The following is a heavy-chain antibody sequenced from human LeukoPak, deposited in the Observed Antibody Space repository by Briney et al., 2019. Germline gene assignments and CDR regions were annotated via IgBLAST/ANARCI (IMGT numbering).Heavy chain of an antibody. CDR2: ISGSGGST. CDR3: ARDRSSSWYYFDFDY. Sequence: PGGSLRLSCAASGFTFSSYAMSWVRQAPGKGLEWVSAISGSGGSTYCADSVKGRFTISRDNSRNTLYLQMNSLGAEDTAVYYCARDRSSSWYYFDFDYWGQGTLVTVSS. CDR1: GFTFSSYA. D-gene: IGHD6-13*01. V-gene: IGHV3-23*01. J-gene: IGHJ4*02.